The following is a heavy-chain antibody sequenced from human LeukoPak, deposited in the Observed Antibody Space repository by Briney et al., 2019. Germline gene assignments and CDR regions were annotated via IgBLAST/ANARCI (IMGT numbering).Heavy chain of an antibody. CDR1: GGSFSGYY. Sequence: SETLSLTCAVYGGSFSGYYWSWIRQPPGKGLEWIGEINHSGSTNYNPSLKSRVTISVDTSKNQFSLKLSSVTAADTAVYYCARIPSDSSGYYLPFDYWGQGTLVTVSS. CDR3: ARIPSDSSGYYLPFDY. V-gene: IGHV4-34*01. CDR2: INHSGST. J-gene: IGHJ4*02. D-gene: IGHD3-22*01.